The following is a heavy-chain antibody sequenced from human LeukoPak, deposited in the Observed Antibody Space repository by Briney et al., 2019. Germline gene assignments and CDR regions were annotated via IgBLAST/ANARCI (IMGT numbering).Heavy chain of an antibody. V-gene: IGHV4-39*07. CDR2: IYYSGST. Sequence: SSETLSLTCTVSGGSISSSSYYWGWIRQPPGKGLEWIGSIYYSGSTYYNPSLKSRVTISVDTSKNQSSLKLSSVTAADTAVYYCARDRRGYSYGPNYFDYWGQGTLVTVSS. CDR3: ARDRRGYSYGPNYFDY. CDR1: GGSISSSSYY. J-gene: IGHJ4*02. D-gene: IGHD5-18*01.